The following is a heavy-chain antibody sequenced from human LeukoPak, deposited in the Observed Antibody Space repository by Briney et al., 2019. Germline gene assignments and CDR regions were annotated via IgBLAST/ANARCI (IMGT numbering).Heavy chain of an antibody. D-gene: IGHD1-14*01. CDR3: ARAITGNINFDS. CDR1: GGSISSGDYY. CDR2: IYYSGNT. J-gene: IGHJ4*02. V-gene: IGHV4-30-4*08. Sequence: KPSETLSLTCSVSGGSISSGDYYCSWIRQPPGKGLEWIGYIYYSGNTYYNPSLKSRVIVSVDTSKNQFSLKLISVTAADTAVYYCARAITGNINFDSWGQGTLVTVSS.